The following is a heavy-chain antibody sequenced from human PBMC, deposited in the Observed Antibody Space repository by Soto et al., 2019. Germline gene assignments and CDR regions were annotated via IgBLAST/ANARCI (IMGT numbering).Heavy chain of an antibody. CDR3: AKGVGYGMDV. V-gene: IGHV3-30*18. Sequence: GGSLRLSWAASGFTFSSYGMHWVRQAPGKGLEWVALISYDGSNKYYADSVRGRFTISRDNSRNTLYLQMNGLRAEDTAVYYCAKGVGYGMDVWGQGTTVTVSS. CDR2: ISYDGSNK. CDR1: GFTFSSYG. J-gene: IGHJ6*02.